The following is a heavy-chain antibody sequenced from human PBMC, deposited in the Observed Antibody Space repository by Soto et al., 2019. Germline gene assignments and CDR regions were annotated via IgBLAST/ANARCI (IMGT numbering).Heavy chain of an antibody. CDR3: ARDGYCSSTSCYSSDDAFDI. D-gene: IGHD2-2*02. Sequence: QVQLVESGGGLVKPGGSLRLSCAASGFTFSDYYMSWIRLAPGKGLEWVSYISSSGSTIYYADSVKGRFTISRDNAKNSLYLQMNSLRAEDTAVYYCARDGYCSSTSCYSSDDAFDIWGQGTMVTVSS. CDR1: GFTFSDYY. CDR2: ISSSGSTI. V-gene: IGHV3-11*01. J-gene: IGHJ3*02.